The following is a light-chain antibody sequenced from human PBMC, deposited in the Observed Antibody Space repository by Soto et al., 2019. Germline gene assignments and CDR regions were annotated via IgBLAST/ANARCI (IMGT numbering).Light chain of an antibody. CDR2: AAS. CDR3: QKYNSAPHT. CDR1: QGISNY. J-gene: IGKJ4*01. Sequence: DIQMTQSPSSLSASVGDRVTITCRPSQGISNYLAWYQQKPGKVPKLLIYAASTLQSGVPSRFSGSGSGTDFTLTISSLQPEDVATYYCQKYNSAPHTFGGGTKVEIK. V-gene: IGKV1-27*01.